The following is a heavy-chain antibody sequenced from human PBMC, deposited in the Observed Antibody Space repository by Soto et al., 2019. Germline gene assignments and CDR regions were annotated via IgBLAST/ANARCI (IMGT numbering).Heavy chain of an antibody. Sequence: GSGPTLVNPTQTLTLTCTFSGFSLSTSGMCVSWIRQPPGKALEWLALIDWDDDKYYSTSLKTRLTISKDTSKNQVVLTMTNMDPVDTATYYCASGLMVRGSPNWFDPWGQGTLVTVSS. CDR3: ASGLMVRGSPNWFDP. J-gene: IGHJ5*02. CDR1: GFSLSTSGMC. D-gene: IGHD3-10*01. V-gene: IGHV2-70*01. CDR2: IDWDDDK.